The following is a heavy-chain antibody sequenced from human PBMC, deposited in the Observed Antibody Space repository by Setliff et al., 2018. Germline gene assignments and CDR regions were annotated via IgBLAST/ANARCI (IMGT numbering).Heavy chain of an antibody. J-gene: IGHJ3*02. Sequence: ASVKVSCKASGYTFTSYDINWVRQATGQGLEWMGWMNPNSGNTGYAQKFQGRVTMTRNTSISTAYMELSSLRSEDTAVYYCARGAVPGGVSAFDIWGQGTMVTVSS. CDR3: ARGAVPGGVSAFDI. V-gene: IGHV1-8*02. CDR1: GYTFTSYD. D-gene: IGHD2-2*01. CDR2: MNPNSGNT.